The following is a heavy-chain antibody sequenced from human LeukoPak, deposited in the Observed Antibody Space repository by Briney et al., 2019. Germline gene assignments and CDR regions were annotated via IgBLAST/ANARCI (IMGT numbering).Heavy chain of an antibody. V-gene: IGHV4-34*01. D-gene: IGHD5-18*01. J-gene: IGHJ6*02. Sequence: SETLSLTCTVSGGSISSYYWSWIRQPPGKGLEWIGEINHSGSTNYNPSLKSRVTISVDTSKNQFSLKLSSVTAADTAVYYCARGGRGYSYGSRYYYGMDVWGQGTTVTVSS. CDR2: INHSGST. CDR3: ARGGRGYSYGSRYYYGMDV. CDR1: GGSISSYY.